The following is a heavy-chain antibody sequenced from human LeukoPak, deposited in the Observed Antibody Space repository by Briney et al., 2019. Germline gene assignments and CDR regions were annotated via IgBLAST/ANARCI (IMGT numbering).Heavy chain of an antibody. CDR1: GFTFSSYS. J-gene: IGHJ3*02. Sequence: GGSLRLSCAASGFTFSSYSMNWVRQAPGKGLEWVSYISSSSSTIYYADSVKGRFTISRDNAKNSLYLQMNSLRAEDTAVYYCALRRYSSSPSAFDIWGQGTMVTVSS. D-gene: IGHD6-13*01. CDR2: ISSSSSTI. V-gene: IGHV3-48*04. CDR3: ALRRYSSSPSAFDI.